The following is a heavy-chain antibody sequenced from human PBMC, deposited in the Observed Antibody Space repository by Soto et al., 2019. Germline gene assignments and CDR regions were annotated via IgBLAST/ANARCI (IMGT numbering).Heavy chain of an antibody. CDR3: ARVYNWNYSL. V-gene: IGHV4-31*03. CDR1: GGSISSGGYY. D-gene: IGHD1-1*01. Sequence: QVQLQESGPGLVKPSQTLSLTCTVSGGSISSGGYYWSWIRQHPGKGLEWIGYIYYSGSTYYHPPLRRRVTPSVDTSKNQFSLQLSSVTAADTAVYYCARVYNWNYSLWGQGTLVTVSS. CDR2: IYYSGST. J-gene: IGHJ4*02.